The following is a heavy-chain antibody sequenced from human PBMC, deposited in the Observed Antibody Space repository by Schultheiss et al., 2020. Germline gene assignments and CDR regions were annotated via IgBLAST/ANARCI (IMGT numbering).Heavy chain of an antibody. CDR3: AVAPPQYNWNSPHGMDV. V-gene: IGHV3-30*03. J-gene: IGHJ6*02. CDR2: ISYDGSNK. Sequence: GGSLRLSCAASGFTFSSYGMHWVRQAPGKGLEWVAVISYDGSNKYYADSVKGRFTISRDNSKNSLYLQMNSLKTEDTAVYYCAVAPPQYNWNSPHGMDVWGQGTTVTV. D-gene: IGHD1-7*01. CDR1: GFTFSSYG.